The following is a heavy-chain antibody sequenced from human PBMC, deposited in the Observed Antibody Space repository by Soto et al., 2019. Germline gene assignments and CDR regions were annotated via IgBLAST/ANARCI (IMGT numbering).Heavy chain of an antibody. Sequence: PGESLKISCKGSGYSFTSYWIGWVRQMPGKGLEWMGIIYPGDSDTRYSPSFQGQVTISADKSISTAYLQWSSLKASDTAMYYCARAVRGVLSLYGMDVWGKGTTVTVSS. J-gene: IGHJ6*04. D-gene: IGHD3-10*01. CDR2: IYPGDSDT. CDR1: GYSFTSYW. V-gene: IGHV5-51*01. CDR3: ARAVRGVLSLYGMDV.